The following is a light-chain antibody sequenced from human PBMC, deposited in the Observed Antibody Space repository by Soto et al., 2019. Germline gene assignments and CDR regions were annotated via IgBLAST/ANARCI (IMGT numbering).Light chain of an antibody. V-gene: IGLV2-8*01. CDR1: SSDIGGYNY. CDR2: EVS. Sequence: QSALTQPPSASGSPGQSVTISCTGTSSDIGGYNYVSWYQQHPGKAPKLMIYEVSKRPSGVPDRFSGSKSGNTAALTVSGRQADDEADYYCSSYAGSNNVVFGGGTKVTVL. CDR3: SSYAGSNNVV. J-gene: IGLJ2*01.